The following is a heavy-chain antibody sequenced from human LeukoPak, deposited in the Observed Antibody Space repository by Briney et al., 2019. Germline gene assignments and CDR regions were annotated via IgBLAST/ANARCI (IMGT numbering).Heavy chain of an antibody. CDR1: GSTFAHYY. Sequence: PGESLRLSCETSGSTFAHYYMAWIRQAPGKGPEWVAYISSSSAIKYYADSVKGRFTISRDNTKPSVSLHMSNLTAEDTAFYYCARDWGGAKMGWFDRWGQGTLVTVSS. CDR2: ISSSSAIK. V-gene: IGHV3-11*01. CDR3: ARDWGGAKMGWFDR. J-gene: IGHJ5*02. D-gene: IGHD5-12*01.